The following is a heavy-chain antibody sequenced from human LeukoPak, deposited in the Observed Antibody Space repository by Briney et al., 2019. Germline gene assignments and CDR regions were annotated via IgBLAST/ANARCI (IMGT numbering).Heavy chain of an antibody. CDR2: INHSGST. Sequence: SETLSLTCAVYGGSFSGYYWSWIRQPPGKGLEWIGEINHSGSTNYNPSLKSRVTISVDTSKNQFSLKLSSVTAADTAVYYCARDRMAAHLYYYYYGMDVWGQGTTVTVSS. CDR3: ARDRMAAHLYYYYYGMDV. V-gene: IGHV4-34*01. J-gene: IGHJ6*02. D-gene: IGHD5-24*01. CDR1: GGSFSGYY.